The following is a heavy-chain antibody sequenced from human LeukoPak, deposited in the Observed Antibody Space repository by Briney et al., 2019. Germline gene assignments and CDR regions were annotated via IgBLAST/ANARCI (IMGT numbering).Heavy chain of an antibody. CDR2: IRYDGSNK. CDR1: GFTFSSYG. CDR3: AKDVGVVSYFDY. J-gene: IGHJ4*02. D-gene: IGHD2-15*01. V-gene: IGHV3-30*02. Sequence: PGGSLRLSCAASGFTFSSYGMHWVRQAPGKGLEWVAFIRYDGSNKYYADSVKGRFTISRDNSKNTLYLQMNSLRAEDTAVYYCAKDVGVVSYFDYWGQGTLVTVSS.